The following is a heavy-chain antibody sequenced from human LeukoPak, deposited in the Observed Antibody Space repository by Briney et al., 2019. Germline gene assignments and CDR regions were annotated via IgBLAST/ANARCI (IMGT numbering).Heavy chain of an antibody. J-gene: IGHJ3*02. V-gene: IGHV3-48*02. CDR1: GFTFSTYS. CDR3: ARDFADSDGFDI. Sequence: QAWGSLRLSCAASGFTFSTYSLNWVRQAPGKGLEWVSYISSSISTMYYADSVEGRFTISRDNAKTSLYLQMNSLRDEDTAIYYCARDFADSDGFDIWGGGTLVTVSS. CDR2: ISSSISTM.